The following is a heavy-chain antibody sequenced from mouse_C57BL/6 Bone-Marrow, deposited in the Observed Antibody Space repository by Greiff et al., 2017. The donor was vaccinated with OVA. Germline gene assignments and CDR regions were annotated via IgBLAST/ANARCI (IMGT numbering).Heavy chain of an antibody. D-gene: IGHD3-2*02. CDR1: GYTFTSYW. CDR2: IYPSDSET. J-gene: IGHJ4*01. V-gene: IGHV1-61*01. Sequence: VQLQQSGAELVRPGSSVKLSCKASGYTFTSYWMDWVKQRPGQGLEWIGNIYPSDSETHYNQKFKDKATLTVDKSSSTAYMQLSSLTSEDSAVYYCARDSSGPFYAMDYWGQGTSVTVSS. CDR3: ARDSSGPFYAMDY.